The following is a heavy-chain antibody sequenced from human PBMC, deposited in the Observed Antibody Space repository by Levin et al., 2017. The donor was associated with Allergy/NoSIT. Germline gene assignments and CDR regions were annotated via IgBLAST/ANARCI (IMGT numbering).Heavy chain of an antibody. Sequence: GESLKISCAASGFTFNVHAMNWVRQAPGKGLEWVSSMISSYIFYADSVKGRFTISRDNAKNSVFLQMDSLRAEDTAVYYCVKNRLQVEGPIPYYDYGMDVWGQGTAVTVSS. CDR1: GFTFNVHA. CDR3: VKNRLQVEGPIPYYDYGMDV. V-gene: IGHV3-21*06. D-gene: IGHD1-1*01. J-gene: IGHJ6*02. CDR2: MISSYI.